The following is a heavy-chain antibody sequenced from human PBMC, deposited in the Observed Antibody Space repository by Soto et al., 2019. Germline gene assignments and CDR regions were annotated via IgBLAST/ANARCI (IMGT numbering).Heavy chain of an antibody. D-gene: IGHD6-13*01. CDR1: GGSMSSGDYY. Sequence: QVQQQESGPGLVKPLQTLSLTCTVSGGSMSSGDYYWNWIRQHPEKGLEWIGYINYRGSTFYNPSLKSRLTISVDTSKNQFSLKLTSVTAADTAMYYCARDAPGAAPYWGQGTLVTVSS. CDR3: ARDAPGAAPY. CDR2: INYRGST. V-gene: IGHV4-31*03. J-gene: IGHJ4*02.